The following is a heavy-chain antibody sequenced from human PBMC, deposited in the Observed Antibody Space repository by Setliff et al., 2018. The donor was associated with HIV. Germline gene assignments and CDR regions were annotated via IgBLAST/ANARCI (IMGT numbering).Heavy chain of an antibody. V-gene: IGHV3-21*04. CDR1: GFTFSTYG. CDR3: ARDYSRYTWNYFDY. Sequence: PGGSLRLSCVASGFTFSTYGMHWVRQAPGKGLEWVSSITGNSDYIYYGGSLKGRFTISRDNAKNSLYLQMNSLRAEDTALYYCARDYSRYTWNYFDYWGQGTLVTVSS. CDR2: ITGNSDYI. D-gene: IGHD1-20*01. J-gene: IGHJ4*02.